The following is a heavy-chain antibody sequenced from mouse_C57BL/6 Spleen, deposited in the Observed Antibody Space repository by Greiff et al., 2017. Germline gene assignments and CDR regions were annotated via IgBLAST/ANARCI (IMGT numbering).Heavy chain of an antibody. Sequence: VQLQQSGAELVRPGASVKLSCTASGFNIKDDYMHWVKQRPEQGLEWIGWIDPENGDTEYASKFQGKATITADTSSNTAYLQLSSLTSEDTAVYYCTTRLGAAYWGQGTLVTVSA. D-gene: IGHD4-1*01. J-gene: IGHJ3*01. CDR3: TTRLGAAY. CDR2: IDPENGDT. CDR1: GFNIKDDY. V-gene: IGHV14-4*01.